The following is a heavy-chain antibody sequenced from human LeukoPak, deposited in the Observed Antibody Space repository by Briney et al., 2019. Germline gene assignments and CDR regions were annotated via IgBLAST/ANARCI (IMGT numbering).Heavy chain of an antibody. D-gene: IGHD6-13*01. CDR3: ARGYSSSKVDY. Sequence: PSETLSLTCSVSGGSVTSGSYYWSWIRQPPGKGLEWIGYIYDSGSTNYNPSLKSRVTISIDTSKNQFSLKLSSVTAADTAVYYCARGYSSSKVDYWGQGTLVTVSS. V-gene: IGHV4-61*01. CDR2: IYDSGST. J-gene: IGHJ4*02. CDR1: GGSVTSGSYY.